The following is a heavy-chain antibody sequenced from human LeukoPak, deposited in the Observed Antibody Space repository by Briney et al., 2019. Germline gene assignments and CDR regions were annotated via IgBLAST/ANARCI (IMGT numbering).Heavy chain of an antibody. CDR3: AREDCNSTSCYSFDY. Sequence: GESLKISCKGSGYSFTSYWIDWVRQMPGKGLEWMGIIYPGDSDTRYSPSFQGQVTISADKSISTAYLQWSSLKASDTAMYYCAREDCNSTSCYSFDYWGQGTLVTVSS. V-gene: IGHV5-51*01. D-gene: IGHD2-2*01. CDR1: GYSFTSYW. CDR2: IYPGDSDT. J-gene: IGHJ4*02.